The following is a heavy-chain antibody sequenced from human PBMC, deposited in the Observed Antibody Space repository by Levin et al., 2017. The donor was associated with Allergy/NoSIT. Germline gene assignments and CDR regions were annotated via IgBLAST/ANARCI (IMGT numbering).Heavy chain of an antibody. Sequence: GESLKISCAASGFTFSSYGMHWVRQAPGKGLEWVAVISYDGSNKYYADSVKGRFTISRDNSKNTLYLQMNSLRAEDTAVYYCAIMNGDYWGQGTLVTVSS. CDR1: GFTFSSYG. CDR2: ISYDGSNK. D-gene: IGHD3-16*01. J-gene: IGHJ4*02. V-gene: IGHV3-30*03. CDR3: AIMNGDY.